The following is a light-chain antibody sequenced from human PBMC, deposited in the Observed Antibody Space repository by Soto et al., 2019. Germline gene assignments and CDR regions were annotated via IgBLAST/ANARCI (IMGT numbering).Light chain of an antibody. CDR2: AAS. V-gene: IGKV1D-16*01. CDR1: QDINSY. CDR3: QQDNIYPLT. Sequence: DVQMTQSPSSLSASVGDRVTITGRASQDINSYLAWYQQKPGNAPKSLIYAASSLQTGVPSRFSGSESGTDFTLTISNLQPEDSATYYCQQDNIYPLTFGGGTKVEIK. J-gene: IGKJ4*01.